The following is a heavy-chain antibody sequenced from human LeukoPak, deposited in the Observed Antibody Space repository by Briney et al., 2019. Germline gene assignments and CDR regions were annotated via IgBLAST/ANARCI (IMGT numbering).Heavy chain of an antibody. J-gene: IGHJ3*02. V-gene: IGHV1-69*05. Sequence: ASVKVSFKASGGTFSSYAISWVRQAPGQGLEWVGGIIPIYGKANYAQKFQGRVTITTDESTSTAYMELSSLRSEDTAVYYCARGDSSGYYFRRAFDIWGQGTMVTVSS. D-gene: IGHD3-22*01. CDR3: ARGDSSGYYFRRAFDI. CDR2: IIPIYGKA. CDR1: GGTFSSYA.